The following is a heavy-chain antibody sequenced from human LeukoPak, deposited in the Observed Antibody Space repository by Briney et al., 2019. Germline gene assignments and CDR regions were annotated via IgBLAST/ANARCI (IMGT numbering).Heavy chain of an antibody. V-gene: IGHV4-38-2*01. Sequence: SETLSLTCAVSGYSISSGYYWGWIRQPPVKGLEWIGSIYHSGSTYYNPSLKSRVTISVDTSKNQFSLKLSSVTAADTAVYYCARHVDGWTRPCDYWGQGTLVTVSS. CDR1: GYSISSGYY. J-gene: IGHJ4*02. CDR2: IYHSGST. D-gene: IGHD2-15*01. CDR3: ARHVDGWTRPCDY.